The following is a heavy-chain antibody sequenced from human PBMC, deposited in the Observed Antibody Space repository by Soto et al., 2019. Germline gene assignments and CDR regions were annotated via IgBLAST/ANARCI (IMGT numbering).Heavy chain of an antibody. CDR1: GGSFSGYY. CDR2: INHSGST. V-gene: IGHV4-34*01. D-gene: IGHD3-10*01. Sequence: SETLSLTCAVYGGSFSGYYWSWIRQPPGKGLEWIGEINHSGSTNYNPSLKSRVTISVDTSKNQFSLKLSSVTAADTAVYHCARGRRYLWFGELPPYYFDYWGQGTLVTVSS. CDR3: ARGRRYLWFGELPPYYFDY. J-gene: IGHJ4*02.